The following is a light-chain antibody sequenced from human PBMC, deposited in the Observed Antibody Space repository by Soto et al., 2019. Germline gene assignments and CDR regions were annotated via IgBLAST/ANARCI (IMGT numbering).Light chain of an antibody. CDR3: SAYAGSKTV. Sequence: QSALTQPPSASGSPGQSVTISCTGTSSDIGNYIYVSWYQQHPGKAPKLIIYEVSRWTSGVPDRFSGSKSGNTASLTISGLQADDEADYYCSAYAGSKTVFGPGTKVTVL. CDR1: SSDIGNYIY. V-gene: IGLV2-8*01. CDR2: EVS. J-gene: IGLJ1*01.